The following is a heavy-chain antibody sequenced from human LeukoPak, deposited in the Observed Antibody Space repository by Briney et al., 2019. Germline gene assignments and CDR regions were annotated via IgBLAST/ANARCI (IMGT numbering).Heavy chain of an antibody. Sequence: GASVKVSCKASGYTFTSYGISWVRQAPGQGLEWMGWINPNSGGTNYAQKFQGRVTMTRDTSISTAYMELSRLRSDDTAVYYCAGGATTPFDYWGQGTLVTVSS. J-gene: IGHJ4*02. V-gene: IGHV1-2*02. D-gene: IGHD5-12*01. CDR3: AGGATTPFDY. CDR2: INPNSGGT. CDR1: GYTFTSYG.